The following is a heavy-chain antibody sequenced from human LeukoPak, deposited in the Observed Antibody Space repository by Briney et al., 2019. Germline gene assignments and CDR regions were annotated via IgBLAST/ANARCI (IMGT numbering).Heavy chain of an antibody. Sequence: GGSLRLSCAASGFTFSNYAMSWVRQAPGKGLEWVSAISGSGGSTYYADSVKGRFSISRDNSKNTLYLQMNSLRAEDTAVYFCAKIGSAYYFDCYWGQGTLVTVSS. CDR2: ISGSGGST. CDR3: AKIGSAYYFDCY. J-gene: IGHJ4*02. V-gene: IGHV3-23*01. D-gene: IGHD3-22*01. CDR1: GFTFSNYA.